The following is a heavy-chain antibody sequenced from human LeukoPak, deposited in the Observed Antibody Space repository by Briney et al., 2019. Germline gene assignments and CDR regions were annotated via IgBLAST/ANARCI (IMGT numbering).Heavy chain of an antibody. CDR2: ISTYSGNP. CDR1: GYTFNYYG. D-gene: IGHD3-10*01. Sequence: GDSVKVSCTASGYTFNYYGISWVRQAPGQGLEWMGWISTYSGNPNSAQKFQDRVTLTTNSATTSVNMELSSLTSDDTAVYYCARGTPLESGGSFDYWGQGTLVTVSS. CDR3: ARGTPLESGGSFDY. V-gene: IGHV1-18*01. J-gene: IGHJ4*02.